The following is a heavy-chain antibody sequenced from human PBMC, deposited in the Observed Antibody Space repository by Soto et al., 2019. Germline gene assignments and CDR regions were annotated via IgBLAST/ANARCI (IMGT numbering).Heavy chain of an antibody. V-gene: IGHV4-39*01. D-gene: IGHD6-13*01. CDR2: IYYSGST. CDR3: APSSGHSSSLNWFDP. J-gene: IGHJ5*02. CDR1: WGKSGSSGGC. Sequence: LVMQSVSWSVAWGKSGSSGGCWGWKSKPPGKGLEWIGSIYYSGSTYYNPSLKSRVTISVDTSKNQFSLKLSSVTAADTAVYYCAPSSGHSSSLNWFDPRGQRTLVTLSS.